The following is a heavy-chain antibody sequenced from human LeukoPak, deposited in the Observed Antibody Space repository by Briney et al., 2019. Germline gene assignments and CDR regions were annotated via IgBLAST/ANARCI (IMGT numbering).Heavy chain of an antibody. Sequence: GGSLRLSCAASGFTFSSYWMSWVRQAPGKGLEWVANIKQDGSEKYYVDSVKGRSTISRDNAKNSLYLQMNSLRAEDTAVYYCARAGQYIVVVPAAMSRVDYWGQGTLVTVSS. J-gene: IGHJ4*02. CDR1: GFTFSSYW. CDR3: ARAGQYIVVVPAAMSRVDY. D-gene: IGHD2-2*01. V-gene: IGHV3-7*01. CDR2: IKQDGSEK.